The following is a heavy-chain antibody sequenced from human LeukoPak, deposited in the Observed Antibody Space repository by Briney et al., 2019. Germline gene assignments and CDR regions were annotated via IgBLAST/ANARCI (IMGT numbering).Heavy chain of an antibody. V-gene: IGHV3-48*02. Sequence: PGGSLRLSCAASGXTFSSYSMNWVXXAPGXGLEWVSYISSSSSTINYADSVKGGFTISRDNAKNSLYLQMNSLRDEDTAVYYCARDVWIWGQGTMVTVSS. CDR1: GXTFSSYS. J-gene: IGHJ3*02. D-gene: IGHD2-8*01. CDR3: ARDVWI. CDR2: ISSSSSTI.